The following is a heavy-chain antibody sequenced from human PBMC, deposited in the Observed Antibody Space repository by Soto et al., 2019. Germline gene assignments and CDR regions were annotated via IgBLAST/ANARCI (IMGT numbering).Heavy chain of an antibody. CDR2: IHFGGNT. CDR1: GFTVSGDY. D-gene: IGHD6-19*01. J-gene: IGHJ4*02. V-gene: IGHV3-53*01. Sequence: GGSLRLSCAASGFTVSGDYVSWVRQAPGKGLECVSVIHFGGNTYYADSVKGRFTVSRDNSKNTLYLQMNSLRVEDTAIYFCTKVSPQWLVHDYWGQGTLVTVSS. CDR3: TKVSPQWLVHDY.